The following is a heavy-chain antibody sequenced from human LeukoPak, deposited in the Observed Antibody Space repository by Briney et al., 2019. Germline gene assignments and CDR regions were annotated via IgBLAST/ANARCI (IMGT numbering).Heavy chain of an antibody. CDR1: GGSISSGGYS. V-gene: IGHV4-30-2*01. CDR2: IYHSGST. D-gene: IGHD3-10*01. Sequence: SETLSLTCAVSGGSISSGGYSWSWIRQPPGKGLEWIGYIYHSGSTYYNPSPKSRVTISVDRSKNQFSLKLSSVTAADTAVYYCARGRNGGRYFDYWGQGTLVTVSS. CDR3: ARGRNGGRYFDY. J-gene: IGHJ4*02.